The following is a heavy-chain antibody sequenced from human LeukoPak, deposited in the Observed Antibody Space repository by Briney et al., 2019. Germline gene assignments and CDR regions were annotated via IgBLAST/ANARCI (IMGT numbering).Heavy chain of an antibody. CDR3: ARDRDVDY. V-gene: IGHV3-30-3*01. D-gene: IGHD3-10*01. J-gene: IGHJ4*02. CDR1: GVTFSSYA. Sequence: GGSLRLSCAASGVTFSSYAMHWVRQAPGKGLEWVAVISYDGSNKYYADSVKGRFTISRDNSKNTLYLQMNSLRAEDTAVYYGARDRDVDYWGQGTLVTVS. CDR2: ISYDGSNK.